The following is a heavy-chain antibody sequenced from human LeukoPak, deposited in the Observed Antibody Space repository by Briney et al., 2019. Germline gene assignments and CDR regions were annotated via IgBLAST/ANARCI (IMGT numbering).Heavy chain of an antibody. V-gene: IGHV3-13*01. CDR2: IGTAGDT. CDR1: GFTFSSYD. CDR3: ARVDAYSSGWYYFDY. Sequence: GGSLRLSCAASGFTFSSYDMNWVRQAPGKGLEWVSAIGTAGDTYYPGSVKGRFTISRENAKNSLYLQMNSLRAGDTAVYYCARVDAYSSGWYYFDYWGQGTLVTVSS. D-gene: IGHD6-19*01. J-gene: IGHJ4*02.